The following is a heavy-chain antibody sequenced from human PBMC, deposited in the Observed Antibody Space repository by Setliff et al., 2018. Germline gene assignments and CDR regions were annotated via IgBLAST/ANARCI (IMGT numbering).Heavy chain of an antibody. V-gene: IGHV3-74*01. J-gene: IGHJ4*02. CDR3: ASSLEFYYDTNGFYGFDY. Sequence: PGGSLRLSCVVSGFTFSSYSMNWVRQTPGKGPVWVSRIDKDGTTTSYADSVMGRFIISRDNAKNTLYLQMKSLRAEDTAVYYCASSLEFYYDTNGFYGFDYWGQGTRVTVSS. D-gene: IGHD3-22*01. CDR2: IDKDGTTT. CDR1: GFTFSSYS.